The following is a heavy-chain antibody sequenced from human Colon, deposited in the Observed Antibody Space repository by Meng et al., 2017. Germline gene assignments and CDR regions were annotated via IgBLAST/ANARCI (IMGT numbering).Heavy chain of an antibody. Sequence: QPQLQESGPGLVKPSEALSLTCSVSGGSISTSGYYWGWIRQPPGKGLEWIGCIGHSGFTYYTPSLKSRVTVSIDTSRNQFSLWLTSVTAADTAVYYCVRSSGWVKTGFDPWGQGTLVTVSS. J-gene: IGHJ5*02. V-gene: IGHV4-39*01. CDR3: VRSSGWVKTGFDP. CDR1: GGSISTSGYY. D-gene: IGHD6-19*01. CDR2: IGHSGFT.